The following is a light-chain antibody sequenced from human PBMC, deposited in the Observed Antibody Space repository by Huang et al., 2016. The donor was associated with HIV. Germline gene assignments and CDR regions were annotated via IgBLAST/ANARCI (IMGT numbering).Light chain of an antibody. J-gene: IGKJ3*01. CDR2: DAS. CDR3: QQRSNWSFA. CDR1: QSVSSY. Sequence: EIVLTQSPATLSLSPGERATLSCRASQSVSSYLAGYQQKPGQAPRLLIYDASNRATGIPARFSGSGSGTDFTLTISSLEPEDFAVYYCQQRSNWSFAFGPGTKVDIK. V-gene: IGKV3-11*01.